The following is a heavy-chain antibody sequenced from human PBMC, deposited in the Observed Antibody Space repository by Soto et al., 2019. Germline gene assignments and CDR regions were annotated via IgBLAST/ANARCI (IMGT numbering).Heavy chain of an antibody. J-gene: IGHJ4*02. D-gene: IGHD5-12*01. CDR3: ARDLVDSGYDPHFDY. CDR1: GFTFSSYS. Sequence: GGSLRLSCAASGFTFSSYSMNWVRQAPGKGLEWVSSISSSSSYIYYADSVKGRFTISRDNAKNSLYLQMNSLRAEDTAVYYCARDLVDSGYDPHFDYWGQGTLVTVSS. CDR2: ISSSSSYI. V-gene: IGHV3-21*01.